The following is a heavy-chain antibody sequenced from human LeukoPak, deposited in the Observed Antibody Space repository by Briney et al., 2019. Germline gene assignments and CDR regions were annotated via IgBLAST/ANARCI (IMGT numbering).Heavy chain of an antibody. V-gene: IGHV3-23*01. Sequence: GGSLRLSCVASGFTFSSDYMTWVRQSPGRGLEWVSSISTSGTTSYYADSVKGRFTISRDNSRNTLYLQMNSLGLEDTAIYFCATGLAHYWGQGTMVTVST. CDR3: ATGLAHY. CDR1: GFTFSSDY. J-gene: IGHJ4*02. CDR2: ISTSGTTS.